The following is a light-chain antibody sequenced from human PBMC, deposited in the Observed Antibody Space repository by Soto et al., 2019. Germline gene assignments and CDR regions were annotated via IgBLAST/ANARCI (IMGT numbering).Light chain of an antibody. Sequence: QSALTQPASVSGSPGQSITISCTGTSSDVGDYNYVSWYQQHPGKAPKLMIYEVNNRPSGVSYRFSGSKSGNTASLTISGLQVEDEADYYCTSYTSYSTYVFGPGTKVTVL. CDR1: SSDVGDYNY. J-gene: IGLJ1*01. CDR3: TSYTSYSTYV. CDR2: EVN. V-gene: IGLV2-14*01.